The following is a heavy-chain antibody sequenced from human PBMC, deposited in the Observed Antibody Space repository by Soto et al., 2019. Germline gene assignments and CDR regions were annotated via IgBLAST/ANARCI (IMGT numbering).Heavy chain of an antibody. CDR2: IWYDGSNK. V-gene: IGHV3-33*01. D-gene: IGHD1-26*01. J-gene: IGHJ4*02. Sequence: QVQLVESGGGVVQPGRSLRLSCAASGFTFSSYGMHWVRQAPGKGLEWVAVIWYDGSNKYYADSVKGRFTISGDNSKNTLYLQMNSLRAEDTAVYYCARVGVGDPWYFDYWGQGTLVTVSS. CDR3: ARVGVGDPWYFDY. CDR1: GFTFSSYG.